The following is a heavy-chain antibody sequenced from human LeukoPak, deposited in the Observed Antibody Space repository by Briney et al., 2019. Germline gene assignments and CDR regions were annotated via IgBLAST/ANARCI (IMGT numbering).Heavy chain of an antibody. D-gene: IGHD2-15*01. Sequence: MTSETLSLTCAVSGGSINSYNWWSWVRQPPGKGLEWIGEIYQSGSTNYNPSLKSRVTISVDKSKNQFSLKLSSVTAADTAVYYCATYCAGVTCYYAFDVWGQGTMVAVSS. CDR2: IYQSGST. J-gene: IGHJ3*01. CDR3: ATYCAGVTCYYAFDV. V-gene: IGHV4-4*02. CDR1: GGSINSYNW.